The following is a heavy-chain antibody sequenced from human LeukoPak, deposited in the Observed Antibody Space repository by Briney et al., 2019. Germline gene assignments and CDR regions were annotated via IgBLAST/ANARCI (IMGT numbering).Heavy chain of an antibody. D-gene: IGHD5-12*01. CDR2: ISASGST. Sequence: SETLSLTCTVSGGSINSFYWSWIRQPAGEGLEWIGRISASGSTSYNPSLLSRVTMSLDTSRNQFSLKLSSVTVADTAVYYCARAVGYDFVYWGQGTLVTVSS. CDR1: GGSINSFY. J-gene: IGHJ4*02. CDR3: ARAVGYDFVY. V-gene: IGHV4-4*07.